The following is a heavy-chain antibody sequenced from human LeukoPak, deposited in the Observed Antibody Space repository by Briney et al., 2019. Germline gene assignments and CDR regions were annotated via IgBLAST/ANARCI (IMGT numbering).Heavy chain of an antibody. CDR3: ARVGYYYGSGSYPPAFDY. V-gene: IGHV4-34*01. Sequence: SETLSLTCAVYGGSFSGYYWSWIRQPPGKGLEWIGEINHSGSTNYNPSLKSRVTISVDTSKNRFSLKLSSVTAADTAVYYCARVGYYYGSGSYPPAFDYWGQGTLVTVSS. CDR2: INHSGST. CDR1: GGSFSGYY. J-gene: IGHJ4*02. D-gene: IGHD3-10*01.